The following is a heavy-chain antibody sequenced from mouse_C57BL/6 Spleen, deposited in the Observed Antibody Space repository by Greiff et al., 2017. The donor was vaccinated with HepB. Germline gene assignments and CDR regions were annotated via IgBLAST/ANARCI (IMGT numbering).Heavy chain of an antibody. CDR2: IYPRDGST. CDR3: ARGPSYGNYELWYFDV. J-gene: IGHJ1*03. V-gene: IGHV1-85*01. D-gene: IGHD2-10*01. CDR1: GYTFTSYD. Sequence: QVQLQQSGPELVKPGASVKLSCKASGYTFTSYDINWVKQRPGQGLEWIGWIYPRDGSTKYNEKFKGKATLTVDTSSSTAYMELHSLTSEDSAVYFCARGPSYGNYELWYFDVWGTGTTVTVSS.